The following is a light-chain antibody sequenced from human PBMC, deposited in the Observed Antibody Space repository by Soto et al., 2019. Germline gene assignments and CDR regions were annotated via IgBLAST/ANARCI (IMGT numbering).Light chain of an antibody. Sequence: DIQMTQSPSTLSASVGDRVTITCRASQSISTWLAWYQQKSGRAPKLPIYDSSSLESGVPSRFSGSGSGTEFSLTISSLQPDDFATYFCQQYDSFSITFGQGTRLEIK. CDR1: QSISTW. J-gene: IGKJ5*01. CDR3: QQYDSFSIT. V-gene: IGKV1-5*01. CDR2: DSS.